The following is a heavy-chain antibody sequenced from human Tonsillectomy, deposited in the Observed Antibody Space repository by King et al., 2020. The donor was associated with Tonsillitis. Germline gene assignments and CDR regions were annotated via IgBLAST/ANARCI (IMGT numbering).Heavy chain of an antibody. CDR1: GGSISSGGHY. CDR2: IYDSGST. Sequence: QLQESGPGLVKPSQTLSLTCTVSGGSISSGGHYWSWIRQHPGKGLEWIGYIYDSGSTYFNPFLKGRVTISVDTSKNQFSLKLSSVTAADTAVYYFAREVPIYYYHYGMDVWGQGTTVTVSS. J-gene: IGHJ6*02. D-gene: IGHD2-2*01. V-gene: IGHV4-31*03. CDR3: AREVPIYYYHYGMDV.